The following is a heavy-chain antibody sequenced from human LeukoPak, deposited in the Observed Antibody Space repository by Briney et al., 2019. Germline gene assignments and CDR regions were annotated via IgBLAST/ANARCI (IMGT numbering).Heavy chain of an antibody. V-gene: IGHV3-74*01. CDR3: SSGSYGHY. CDR1: GFTFSNFW. Sequence: GGSLRLSCAASGFTFSNFWMHWVRHAPGKGLVWVSRISDDGTSTNYADSVKGRFTISRDNAKNTLYLQMNSLRAEDSAVYYCSSGSYGHYWGQGTLVTVSS. J-gene: IGHJ4*02. D-gene: IGHD1-26*01. CDR2: ISDDGTST.